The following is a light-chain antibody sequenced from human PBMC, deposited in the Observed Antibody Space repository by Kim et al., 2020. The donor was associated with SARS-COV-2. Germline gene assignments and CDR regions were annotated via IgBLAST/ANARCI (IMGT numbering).Light chain of an antibody. CDR3: QQYYSYPFT. CDR2: AAS. V-gene: IGKV1-8*01. Sequence: AIRMTQSPSSFSASTGDRVTITGRANQGISSYLAWYQQKPGKAPQLLIYAASTLQSGVPSRFSGSGSGTDFTLTISSLQSEDFATYYCQQYYSYPFTFGPGTKVDIK. CDR1: QGISSY. J-gene: IGKJ3*01.